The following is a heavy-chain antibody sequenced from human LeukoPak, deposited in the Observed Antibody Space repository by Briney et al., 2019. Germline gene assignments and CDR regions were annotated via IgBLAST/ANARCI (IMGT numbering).Heavy chain of an antibody. D-gene: IGHD2-2*01. CDR2: IRQDGSEK. Sequence: LPGGPLTLSCAASGFTFSSFWMTWVRQAPGKGLEWVSNIRQDGSEKSYVDSVGGRLTISRDTAKKSLFLQMNSLRAEDTAVYYCARDMRGDGFDIWGQGTMVTVSS. V-gene: IGHV3-7*04. CDR1: GFTFSSFW. J-gene: IGHJ3*02. CDR3: ARDMRGDGFDI.